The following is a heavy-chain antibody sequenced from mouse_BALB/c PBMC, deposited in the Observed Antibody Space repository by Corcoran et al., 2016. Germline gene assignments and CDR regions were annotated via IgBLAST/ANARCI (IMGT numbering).Heavy chain of an antibody. D-gene: IGHD4-1*01. CDR2: IDPANGNT. J-gene: IGHJ1*01. Sequence: EVQLQQSGAELVPPGASVKLSCTASGFNIKDTYMHWVRQRPEQGLEWIGRIDPANGNTKYDPKFQGKATITADTSSNTAYLQLSSLTSEDTAVYYCANWDWYFDVWGAGTTVTVSS. V-gene: IGHV14-3*02. CDR3: ANWDWYFDV. CDR1: GFNIKDTY.